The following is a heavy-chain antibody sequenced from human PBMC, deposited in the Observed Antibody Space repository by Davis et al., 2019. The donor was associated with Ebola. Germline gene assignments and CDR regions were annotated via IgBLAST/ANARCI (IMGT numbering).Heavy chain of an antibody. V-gene: IGHV4-61*08. D-gene: IGHD3-3*01. Sequence: PSETLSLTCTVSGGSISSGGYYWSWIRQPPGKGLEWIGYIYYSGSTNYNPSLKSRVTISVDTSKNQFSLKLSSVTAADTAVYYCASAGGWSGYGFDYWGQGTLVTVSS. CDR2: IYYSGST. CDR1: GGSISSGGYY. CDR3: ASAGGWSGYGFDY. J-gene: IGHJ4*02.